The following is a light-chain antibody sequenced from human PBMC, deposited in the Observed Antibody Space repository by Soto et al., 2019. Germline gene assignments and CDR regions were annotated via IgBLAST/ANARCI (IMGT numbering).Light chain of an antibody. CDR2: AAS. V-gene: IGKV1-39*01. Sequence: DLQMTQSPSSLSASVGDRVTITCRASQSISRYLNWYQQKPGKAPKLLIYAASSLQSGVPSRFSGSGSGTDFTLTISSLQPEAFATYYCQQSYSTPPLTFGGGTKVEIK. J-gene: IGKJ4*01. CDR3: QQSYSTPPLT. CDR1: QSISRY.